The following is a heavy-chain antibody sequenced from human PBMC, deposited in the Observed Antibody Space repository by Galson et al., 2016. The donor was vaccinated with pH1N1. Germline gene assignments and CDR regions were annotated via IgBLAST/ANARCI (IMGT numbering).Heavy chain of an antibody. CDR1: GGTFSSYG. Sequence: SVKVSCKASGGTFSSYGISWVRQAPGQGLEWMGRIIPIFGTANYAQKFQGRVTNTADESTSTAYMELSSLSAEDTAVYYCARWDYGDYVGWFDPWGQGTLVTVSS. V-gene: IGHV1-69*13. D-gene: IGHD4-17*01. CDR2: IIPIFGTA. J-gene: IGHJ5*02. CDR3: ARWDYGDYVGWFDP.